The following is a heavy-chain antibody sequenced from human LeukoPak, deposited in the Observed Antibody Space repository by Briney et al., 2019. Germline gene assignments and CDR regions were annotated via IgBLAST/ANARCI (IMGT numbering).Heavy chain of an antibody. CDR3: ARIQLSPYYFDY. Sequence: SVKVSCKASGGTFSSYAISWVRQAPGQGLEWMGGIIPIFGTANYAQKFQGRVTITTDESTSTAYMELSSLRSEDTAVYYCARIQLSPYYFDYWGQGTLVTVSS. CDR1: GGTFSSYA. CDR2: IIPIFGTA. D-gene: IGHD5-18*01. J-gene: IGHJ4*02. V-gene: IGHV1-69*05.